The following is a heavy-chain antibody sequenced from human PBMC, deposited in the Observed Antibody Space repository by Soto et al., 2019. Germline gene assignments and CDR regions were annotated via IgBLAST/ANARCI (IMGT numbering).Heavy chain of an antibody. D-gene: IGHD2-2*02. CDR1: GLTFSNFG. CDR2: MSHDGGAE. V-gene: IGHV3-30*18. CDR3: AKDRLNFFARGFCTSGNCYTMDD. Sequence: QVQLVESGGGVVQPGTSLRLSCAASGLTFSNFGMHWVRQAPGKGLEWVALMSHDGGAEYYADSGKGRFTISRDNPKNALYLQMNSLRAEDTAVYYCAKDRLNFFARGFCTSGNCYTMDDWGQGTLVTVSS. J-gene: IGHJ4*02.